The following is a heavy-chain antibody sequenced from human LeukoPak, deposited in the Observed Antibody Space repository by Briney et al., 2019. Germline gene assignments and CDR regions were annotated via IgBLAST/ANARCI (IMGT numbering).Heavy chain of an antibody. CDR1: GDSISSSY. J-gene: IGHJ6*03. V-gene: IGHV4-59*01. CDR2: IYYSGST. CDR3: ARVVIYCSSTSCFYMDV. D-gene: IGHD2-2*01. Sequence: PSETLSLTCSVSGDSISSSYWSWIRQPPGKGLEWIGYIYYSGSTNYNPSLKSRVTISVDTSKNQFSLKLSSVTAADTAVYYCARVVIYCSSTSCFYMDVWGKGTTVTVSS.